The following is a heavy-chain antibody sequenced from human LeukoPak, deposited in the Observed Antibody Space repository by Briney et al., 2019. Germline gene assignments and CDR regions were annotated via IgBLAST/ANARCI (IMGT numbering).Heavy chain of an antibody. CDR2: ISSGSNTI. V-gene: IGHV3-48*01. D-gene: IGHD6-25*01. CDR3: TKPSGAAAVDY. CDR1: GFTFSIYF. Sequence: GDSLRLSCAASGFTFSIYFMNWVRQAPGKGLEWVSSISSGSNTIYYADSVKGRFTISRDNAKNSLYLQMNGLRVEDTAVYYCTKPSGAAAVDYWGQGTLVTVSS. J-gene: IGHJ4*02.